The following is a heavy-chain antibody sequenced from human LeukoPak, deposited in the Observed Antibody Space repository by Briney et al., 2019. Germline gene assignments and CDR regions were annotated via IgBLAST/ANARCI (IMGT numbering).Heavy chain of an antibody. CDR3: ARGYGSSVRLIGMVV. J-gene: IGHJ6*02. CDR2: ISAYNGNT. V-gene: IGHV1-18*01. D-gene: IGHD3-16*01. CDR1: GYTFTSYG. Sequence: ASVKVSCKASGYTFTSYGISWVRQAPGQGLEWMGWISAYNGNTNYAQKLQGRVTITTDTSTSTAYMELSSLRSEDTAVYYCARGYGSSVRLIGMVVWGQGTTVTVSS.